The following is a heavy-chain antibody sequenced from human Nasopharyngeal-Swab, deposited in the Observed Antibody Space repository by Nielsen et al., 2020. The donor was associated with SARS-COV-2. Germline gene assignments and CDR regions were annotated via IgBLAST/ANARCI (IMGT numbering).Heavy chain of an antibody. CDR3: ASAYYDFWSGDEYYFDY. D-gene: IGHD3-3*01. J-gene: IGHJ4*02. Sequence: GESLKISCAASGFTFSSYSMNWVRQAPGKGLEWVSSISSSSSYIYYADSVKGRFTISRDNAKNSPYLQMNSLRVEDTAVYYCASAYYDFWSGDEYYFDYWGQGTLVTVSS. CDR2: ISSSSSYI. CDR1: GFTFSSYS. V-gene: IGHV3-21*01.